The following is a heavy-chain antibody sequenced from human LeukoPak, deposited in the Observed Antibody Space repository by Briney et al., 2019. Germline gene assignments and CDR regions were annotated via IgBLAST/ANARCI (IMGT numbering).Heavy chain of an antibody. V-gene: IGHV1-18*01. CDR1: GYTFTSYG. Sequence: ASVKVSCKASGYTFTSYGISWVRQAPGQGLEWMGWISAYNGNTNYAQKLQGRVTMTTDTSTSTAYMELRSLRSDHTAVYYCARDLRYSGSYYLGYWGQGTLVTVSS. CDR3: ARDLRYSGSYYLGY. D-gene: IGHD1-26*01. CDR2: ISAYNGNT. J-gene: IGHJ4*02.